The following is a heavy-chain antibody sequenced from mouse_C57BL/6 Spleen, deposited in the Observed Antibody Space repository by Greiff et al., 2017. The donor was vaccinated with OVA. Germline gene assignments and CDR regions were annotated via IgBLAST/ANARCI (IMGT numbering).Heavy chain of an antibody. CDR1: GFSLTSYG. Sequence: VQLQESGPGLVQPSQSLSITCTVSGFSLTSYGVHWVRQSPGKGLEWLGVIWRGGSTDYNAAFMSRLSITKDNSKSQVFFKMNSLQADDTAIYYCAKNHLPDYYAMGDWGQGTSVTVYS. CDR2: IWRGGST. D-gene: IGHD5-1*01. CDR3: AKNHLPDYYAMGD. V-gene: IGHV2-5*01. J-gene: IGHJ4*01.